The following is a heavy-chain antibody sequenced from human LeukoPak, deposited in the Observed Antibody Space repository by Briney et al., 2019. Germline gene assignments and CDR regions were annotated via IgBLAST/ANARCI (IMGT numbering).Heavy chain of an antibody. CDR3: VKDRIVVVVAATPDGGYFDY. J-gene: IGHJ4*02. Sequence: PGGSLRLSCAASGFTFSSYGMHLGRPAPRKGVGGVAFIRYDGSNKYYAVSVKGRLTISRYNSKNTLYLQMNSLRAEDTAVYYCVKDRIVVVVAATPDGGYFDYWGQGTLVTVSS. V-gene: IGHV3-30*02. CDR2: IRYDGSNK. CDR1: GFTFSSYG. D-gene: IGHD2-15*01.